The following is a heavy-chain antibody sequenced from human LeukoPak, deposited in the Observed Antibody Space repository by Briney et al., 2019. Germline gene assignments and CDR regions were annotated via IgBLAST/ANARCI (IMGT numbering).Heavy chain of an antibody. CDR1: GFTFSSYA. CDR3: AKVLDYYGSGSFDY. J-gene: IGHJ4*02. V-gene: IGHV3-23*01. CDR2: ISGSGDST. Sequence: GGSPRLSCAASGFTFSSYAMAWVRQAPGKGLEWVSSISGSGDSTYYAASVKGRFTISRDKSKDTLYLQMNSLRAEDTAVYYCAKVLDYYGSGSFDYWGQGALVTVSS. D-gene: IGHD3-10*01.